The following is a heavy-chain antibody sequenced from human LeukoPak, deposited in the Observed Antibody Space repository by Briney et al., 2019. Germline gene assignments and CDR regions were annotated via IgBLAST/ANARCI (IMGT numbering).Heavy chain of an antibody. D-gene: IGHD7-27*01. V-gene: IGHV4-61*02. CDR3: ARAEIRWGSGGSPYFDY. CDR1: GGSISSGSYC. CDR2: IYTSGST. Sequence: TSQTLSLTCTVSGGSISSGSYCWSWIRQPAGKGLEWIGRIYTSGSTNYNPSLKSRVTISVDTSKNQFSLKLSSVTAADTAVYYCARAEIRWGSGGSPYFDYWGQGTLVTVSS. J-gene: IGHJ4*02.